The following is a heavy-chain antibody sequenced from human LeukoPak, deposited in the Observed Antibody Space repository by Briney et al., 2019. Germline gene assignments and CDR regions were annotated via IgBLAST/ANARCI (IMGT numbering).Heavy chain of an antibody. CDR1: GFTFSSYG. D-gene: IGHD3-10*01. Sequence: GRSLRLSCAASGFTFSSYGMHWVRQAPGKGLEWVAVISYDGSNKYYADSVKGRFTISRDNSKNTLYLQMDSPRAGDTALYYCAKDGAPNAGYMDVWGKGTTVTVSS. CDR3: AKDGAPNAGYMDV. CDR2: ISYDGSNK. J-gene: IGHJ6*03. V-gene: IGHV3-30*18.